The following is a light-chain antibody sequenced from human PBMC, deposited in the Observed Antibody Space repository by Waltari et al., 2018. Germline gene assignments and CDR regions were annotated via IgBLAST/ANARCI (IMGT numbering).Light chain of an antibody. CDR2: GAS. CDR1: QSISIY. J-gene: IGKJ1*01. Sequence: DIQMTQSPSSLSASVGDRVTITCRASQSISIYLNLYQQKPVKAPKLLIYGASSLQSGVPSRFSGSGSGTDFTLTITSLQPEDFAAYYCQQSYSTLWTFGQGTKVEIK. V-gene: IGKV1-39*01. CDR3: QQSYSTLWT.